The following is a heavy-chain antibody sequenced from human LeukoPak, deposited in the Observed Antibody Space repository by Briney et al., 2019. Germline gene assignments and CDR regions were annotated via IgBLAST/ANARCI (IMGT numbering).Heavy chain of an antibody. V-gene: IGHV1-8*02. CDR1: GYTFTNFD. CDR2: ISTYTGNT. J-gene: IGHJ4*02. Sequence: ASVKVSCKASGYTFTNFDISWVRQAPGQGLEWMGWISTYTGNTNYAQKFQGRVTMTRNTSISTAYMELSSLRSEDTAVYYCARNSGYDGRVDYWGQGTLVTVSS. CDR3: ARNSGYDGRVDY. D-gene: IGHD5-12*01.